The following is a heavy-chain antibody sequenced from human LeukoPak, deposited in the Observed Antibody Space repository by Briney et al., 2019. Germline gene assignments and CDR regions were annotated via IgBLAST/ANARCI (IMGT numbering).Heavy chain of an antibody. D-gene: IGHD6-19*01. J-gene: IGHJ4*02. V-gene: IGHV4-4*07. CDR3: SRDLLPGSGWSLGY. CDR2: IYASGSA. Sequence: SETLSLTCTVSGGSISGYYWTWIRQPAGKGLEWIGRIYASGSASYNPSLESRVTMSADTSKNEISLKLTSVTAADTAVYYCSRDLLPGSGWSLGYWGQGTLVTVSS. CDR1: GGSISGYY.